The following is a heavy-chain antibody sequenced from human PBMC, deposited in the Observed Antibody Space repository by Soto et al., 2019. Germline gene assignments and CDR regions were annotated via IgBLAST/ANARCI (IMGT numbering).Heavy chain of an antibody. CDR2: INPSGTTT. CDR3: HYYGMDV. CDR1: GYTFTSFY. Sequence: ASVKVSCKASGYTFTSFYMHWVRQAPGQGLEWMGIINPSGTTTDYAQKFQGRVTMTRDTSTSTYYMELSSLTSEDTAVYSCHYYGMDVWGLGTTVTVSS. J-gene: IGHJ6*02. V-gene: IGHV1-46*01.